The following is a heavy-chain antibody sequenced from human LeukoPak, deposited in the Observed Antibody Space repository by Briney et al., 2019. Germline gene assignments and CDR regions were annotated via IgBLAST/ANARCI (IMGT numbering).Heavy chain of an antibody. CDR3: AGRGVIISGAWDWFDP. CDR2: IYYSGST. J-gene: IGHJ5*02. D-gene: IGHD3-10*01. V-gene: IGHV4-59*01. Sequence: PSETLSLTCTVSGGSISSYYWSWIRQPPGKGLEWIGYIYYSGSTSYNPSLKSRVTISVDTSKNQFSLKLSSVTAADTAVYYCAGRGVIISGAWDWFDPWGQGTLVTVSS. CDR1: GGSISSYY.